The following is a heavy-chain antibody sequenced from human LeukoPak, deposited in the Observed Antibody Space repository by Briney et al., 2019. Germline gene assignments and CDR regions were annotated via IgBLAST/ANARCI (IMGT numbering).Heavy chain of an antibody. D-gene: IGHD6-19*01. Sequence: GGSLRLSCAASGFTFSSYEMNWVRQAPGKGLEWVSYISSSGSTIYYADSVRGRFTISRDNAKNSLYLQMNSLRAEDTAVYYCARISIAGAVWYWGQGTLVTVSS. J-gene: IGHJ4*02. V-gene: IGHV3-48*03. CDR2: ISSSGSTI. CDR3: ARISIAGAVWY. CDR1: GFTFSSYE.